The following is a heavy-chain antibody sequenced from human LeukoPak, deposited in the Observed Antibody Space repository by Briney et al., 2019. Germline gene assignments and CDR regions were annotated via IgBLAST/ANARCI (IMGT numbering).Heavy chain of an antibody. CDR1: GFTFSSYW. V-gene: IGHV3-7*01. D-gene: IGHD1-1*01. CDR2: IKQDGSEK. CDR3: ARVQRNDGYYYYYYGMDV. J-gene: IGHJ6*02. Sequence: GGSLRLSCAASGFTFSSYWMSWVRQAPGKGLEWVANIKQDGSEKYYVDSVKGRFTIYRDNAKNSLYLQMNSLRAEDTAVYYCARVQRNDGYYYYYYGMDVWGQGTTVTVSS.